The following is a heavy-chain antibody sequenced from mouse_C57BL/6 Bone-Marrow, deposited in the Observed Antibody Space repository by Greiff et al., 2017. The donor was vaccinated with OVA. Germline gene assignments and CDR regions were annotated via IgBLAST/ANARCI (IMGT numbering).Heavy chain of an antibody. Sequence: QVQLKQPGAELVMPGASVKLSCKASGYTFTSYWMHWVKQRPGQGLEWIGELDPSDSYTNYNQKFKGKSTLTVDKSSSTAYMQLSSLTSEDSAVYYCARNGFSNWYFDVWGTGTTVTVSS. D-gene: IGHD1-1*01. CDR3: ARNGFSNWYFDV. V-gene: IGHV1-69*01. CDR2: LDPSDSYT. CDR1: GYTFTSYW. J-gene: IGHJ1*03.